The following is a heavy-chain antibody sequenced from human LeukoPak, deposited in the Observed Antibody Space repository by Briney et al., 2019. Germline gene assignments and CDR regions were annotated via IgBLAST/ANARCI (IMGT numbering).Heavy chain of an antibody. CDR3: ARFGGGGLYYFDY. Sequence: PSETLSLTCTVSGGSISSYYWSWIRQPPGKGLEWIGYIYYSGSTNYNPSLKSRVTISEDTSKNQFSLKLSSVTAADTAVYYCARFGGGGLYYFDYWGQGTLVTVSS. CDR1: GGSISSYY. J-gene: IGHJ4*02. CDR2: IYYSGST. V-gene: IGHV4-59*01. D-gene: IGHD2-15*01.